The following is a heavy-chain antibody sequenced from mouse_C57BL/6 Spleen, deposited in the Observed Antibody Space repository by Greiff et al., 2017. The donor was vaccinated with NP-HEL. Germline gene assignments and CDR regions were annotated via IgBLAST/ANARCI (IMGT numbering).Heavy chain of an antibody. V-gene: IGHV1-50*01. CDR2: IDPSDSYT. CDR1: GYTFTSYW. J-gene: IGHJ2*01. Sequence: QVQLQQPGAELVKPGASVKLSCKASGYTFTSYWMQWVKQRPGQGLEWIGEIDPSDSYTNYNQKFKGKATLTVDTSSSTAYMQLSSLTSEDSAVYYCARKFIWGQGTTLTVSS. D-gene: IGHD1-1*01. CDR3: ARKFI.